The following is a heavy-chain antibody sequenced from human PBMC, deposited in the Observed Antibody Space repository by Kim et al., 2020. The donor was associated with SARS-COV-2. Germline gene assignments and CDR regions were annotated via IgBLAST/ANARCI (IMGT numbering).Heavy chain of an antibody. D-gene: IGHD6-19*01. CDR3: ARRQQWLVDY. CDR1: GGSFSGYY. J-gene: IGHJ4*02. V-gene: IGHV4-34*01. Sequence: SETLSLTCAVYGGSFSGYYWSWIRQPPGKGLEWIGEINHSGSTNYNPSLKSRVTISVDTSKNQFSLKLSSVTAADTAVYYCARRQQWLVDYWGQGTLVTVSS. CDR2: INHSGST.